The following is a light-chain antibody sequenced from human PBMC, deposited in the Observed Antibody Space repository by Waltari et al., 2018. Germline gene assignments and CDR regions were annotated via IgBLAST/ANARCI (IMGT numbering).Light chain of an antibody. V-gene: IGLV4-69*01. CDR3: QTWITGSRM. J-gene: IGLJ3*02. CDR2: INSDGTD. Sequence: QVMLTQSTSASASLGASGTLTCTLNSGHTTSAIALSQQQPQKGPRFVLKINSDGTDIRRDGIPDRFSGSLSGAERYLTISSLKSEDEADYFCQTWITGSRMFGRGTRLTVL. CDR1: SGHTTSA.